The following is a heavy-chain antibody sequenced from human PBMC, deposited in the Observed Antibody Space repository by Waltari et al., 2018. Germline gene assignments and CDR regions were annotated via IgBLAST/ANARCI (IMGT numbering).Heavy chain of an antibody. CDR3: ARYISRGRELVS. V-gene: IGHV3-23*01. Sequence: VQLLESGGGLVQPGGSLRLSCVASGFVFGSYAMTLVRQAPGKGLDWVSGISAKRYFTNYADSMKRRFPISRDNSKNTLYLLMNSLRVEDAALYYCARYISRGRELVSWGQGTLVTVSS. J-gene: IGHJ4*02. CDR2: ISAKRYFT. CDR1: GFVFGSYA. D-gene: IGHD1-7*01.